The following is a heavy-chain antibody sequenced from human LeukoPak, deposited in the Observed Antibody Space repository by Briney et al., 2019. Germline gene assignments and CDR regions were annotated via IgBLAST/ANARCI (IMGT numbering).Heavy chain of an antibody. D-gene: IGHD3-16*01. CDR3: ARLWDSCFEY. V-gene: IGHV5-51*01. Sequence: GESLKISCKGSGYRFTSYWIGWVRQMPGKGLEWMGIIYPGDSDTRYSPSFQGQVTISADKSINTAYLQWSSLKASDTGIYYCARLWDSCFEYWGQGTLVTVSS. J-gene: IGHJ4*02. CDR1: GYRFTSYW. CDR2: IYPGDSDT.